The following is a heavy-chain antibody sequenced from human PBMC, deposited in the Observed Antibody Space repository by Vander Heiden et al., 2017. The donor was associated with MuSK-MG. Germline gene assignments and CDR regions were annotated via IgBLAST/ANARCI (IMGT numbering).Heavy chain of an antibody. J-gene: IGHJ2*01. V-gene: IGHV3-9*01. CDR1: GFTFHDYA. Sequence: DVQQVESGGGLVQPGRSLRLSCAASGFTFHDYAMYWVRQAPGKGLEGVSGISWNSGSIGYADSVKGRFTISRDNAKNSLYLQMNRLRAEDTALYYCAKDIGDGYNGRGYFDLWGRGTLVTVSS. D-gene: IGHD3-10*01. CDR3: AKDIGDGYNGRGYFDL. CDR2: ISWNSGSI.